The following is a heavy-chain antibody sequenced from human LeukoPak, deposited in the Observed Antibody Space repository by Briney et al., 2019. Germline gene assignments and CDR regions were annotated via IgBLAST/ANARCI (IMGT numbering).Heavy chain of an antibody. D-gene: IGHD3-16*02. CDR3: ATEGRSDYVWGSYPKFDY. CDR2: FDSEDGET. Sequence: ASVKVSCKVSGYTLTELSMHWVRQAPGKGLEWMGGFDSEDGETIYAQKFQGRVTMTEDTSTDTAYMELSSLRSEDTAVYYCATEGRSDYVWGSYPKFDYWGQGTLVTVSS. J-gene: IGHJ4*02. V-gene: IGHV1-24*01. CDR1: GYTLTELS.